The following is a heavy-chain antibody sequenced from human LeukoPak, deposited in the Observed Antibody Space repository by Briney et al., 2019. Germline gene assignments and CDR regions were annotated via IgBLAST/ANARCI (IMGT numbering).Heavy chain of an antibody. CDR1: GGSISSSNW. D-gene: IGHD2-15*01. CDR3: ARRRVVVASTDGASGAFDI. Sequence: SETLSLTCAVSGGSISSSNWWSWIRQHPGKGLEWIGYIYYSGSTYYNPSLRSRVTISVDTSKNQFSLKLSSATAADTAVYFCARRRVVVASTDGASGAFDIWGQGTMVTVSS. V-gene: IGHV4-31*11. J-gene: IGHJ3*02. CDR2: IYYSGST.